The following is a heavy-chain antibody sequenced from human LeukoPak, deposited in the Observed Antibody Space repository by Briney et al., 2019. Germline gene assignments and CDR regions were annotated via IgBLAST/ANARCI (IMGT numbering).Heavy chain of an antibody. Sequence: ASVKVSCKASGYTFTSYAMNWVRQAPGQGLEWMGWINTNTGNPTYAQGFTGRFVFSLDTSDSTAYLQISSLKAEDTAVYYCARDVLYGSGSYYTFSPWYFDLWGRGTLFTVSS. CDR2: INTNTGNP. D-gene: IGHD3-10*01. J-gene: IGHJ2*01. CDR3: ARDVLYGSGSYYTFSPWYFDL. V-gene: IGHV7-4-1*02. CDR1: GYTFTSYA.